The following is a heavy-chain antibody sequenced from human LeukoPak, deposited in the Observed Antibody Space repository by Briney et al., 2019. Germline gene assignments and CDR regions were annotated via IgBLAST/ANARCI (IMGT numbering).Heavy chain of an antibody. CDR1: GFTFSSYS. V-gene: IGHV3-21*01. CDR3: ARDRGLRYFDWFGVDAFDI. J-gene: IGHJ3*02. Sequence: PGGSLRLSCAASGFTFSSYSMNWVRQAPGKGLEWVSSISSSSSYIYYADSVKGRFTISRDNAKNSLYLQMNSLRAEDTAVYYCARDRGLRYFDWFGVDAFDIWGQGTMVTVSS. CDR2: ISSSSSYI. D-gene: IGHD3-9*01.